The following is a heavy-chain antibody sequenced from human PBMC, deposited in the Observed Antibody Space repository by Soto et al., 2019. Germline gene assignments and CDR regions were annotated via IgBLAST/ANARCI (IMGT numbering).Heavy chain of an antibody. V-gene: IGHV1-69*01. D-gene: IGHD2-15*01. J-gene: IGHJ4*02. Sequence: QVQLVQSGAEVKKPGSSVKVSCKASGGTFSSYAISWVRQAPGQGLEWMGGIIPIFGTANYAQKLQGRVTITADESTSTAYMELSSLRSEDTAVYYCARDYTSGYCSGGSCYSEFDYWGQGTLVTVSS. CDR1: GGTFSSYA. CDR3: ARDYTSGYCSGGSCYSEFDY. CDR2: IIPIFGTA.